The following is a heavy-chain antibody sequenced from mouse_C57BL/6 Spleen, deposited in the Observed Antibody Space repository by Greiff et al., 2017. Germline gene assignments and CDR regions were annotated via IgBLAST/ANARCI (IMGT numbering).Heavy chain of an antibody. V-gene: IGHV1-42*01. J-gene: IGHJ2*01. CDR2: INPSTGGT. D-gene: IGHD1-1*01. Sequence: EVQVVESGPELVKPGASVKISCKASGYSFTGYYMNWVKQSPEKSLEWIGEINPSTGGTTYNQKFKAKATLTVDKSSSTAYMQLKSLTSEDSAVYYCARGGGTTVPLFDYWGQGTTLTVSS. CDR3: ARGGGTTVPLFDY. CDR1: GYSFTGYY.